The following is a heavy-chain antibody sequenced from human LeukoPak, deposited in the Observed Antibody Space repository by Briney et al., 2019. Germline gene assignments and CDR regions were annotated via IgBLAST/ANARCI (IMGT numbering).Heavy chain of an antibody. CDR3: ARSNWSFEY. V-gene: IGHV3-7*01. CDR2: IKQDGSEK. CDR1: GFTFSSYW. J-gene: IGHJ4*02. D-gene: IGHD1-20*01. Sequence: GGSLRLSCAASGFTFSSYWMSWVRQAPGQGLEWVANIKQDGSEKYYVDSVKGRFTISRDNAKNSLSIQMNSLRAEDTAVYYCARSNWSFEYWGQGTLVTVSS.